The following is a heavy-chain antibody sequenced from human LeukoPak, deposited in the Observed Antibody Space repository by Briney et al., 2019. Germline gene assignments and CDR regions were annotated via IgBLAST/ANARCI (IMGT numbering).Heavy chain of an antibody. Sequence: GSLRLSCAVSGFIFSTYSMNWVRQAPGKGLERVSYISGSSSTIHYADSVKGRFTISRDNAKNSLYLQMNSLRADDTAVYYCARDRDGSGRSFDYWGQGTLVTVSS. CDR2: ISGSSSTI. J-gene: IGHJ4*02. D-gene: IGHD3-10*01. V-gene: IGHV3-48*04. CDR1: GFIFSTYS. CDR3: ARDRDGSGRSFDY.